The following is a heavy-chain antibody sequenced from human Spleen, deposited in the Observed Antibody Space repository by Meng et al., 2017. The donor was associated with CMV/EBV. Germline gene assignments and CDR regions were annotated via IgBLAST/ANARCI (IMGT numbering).Heavy chain of an antibody. CDR2: HIPILRMT. CDR3: ARGGDRITMVRGLYYFDY. CDR1: GGTFSSYT. V-gene: IGHV1-69*10. J-gene: IGHJ4*02. Sequence: SVKVSCKASGGTFSSYTINWVRQAPGQGLEWMGGHIPILRMTNYAQNFKGRVTITADKSTSTAYMELSSLRSEDTAVYYCARGGDRITMVRGLYYFDYWGQGTLVTVSS. D-gene: IGHD3-10*01.